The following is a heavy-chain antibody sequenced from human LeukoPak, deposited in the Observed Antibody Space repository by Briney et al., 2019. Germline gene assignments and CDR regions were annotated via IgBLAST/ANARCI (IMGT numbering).Heavy chain of an antibody. CDR3: ATEYCASSSCRFDS. CDR2: VDHTGST. CDR1: DDSITMYY. Sequence: SETLSLTCTVSDDSITMYYWTWIRQPPGKGLEWIGYVDHTGSTKFNPSLNGRVSISRDTSNNFFSLRLRSVTAADTAVYYCATEYCASSSCRFDSWGQGTLVTVSS. J-gene: IGHJ4*02. D-gene: IGHD2-2*01. V-gene: IGHV4-59*01.